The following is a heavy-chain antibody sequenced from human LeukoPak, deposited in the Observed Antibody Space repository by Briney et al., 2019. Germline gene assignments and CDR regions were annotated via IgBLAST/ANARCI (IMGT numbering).Heavy chain of an antibody. Sequence: PGTLSLTCTVSGGSISSSSYYWGWIRQPPGKGLEWIGSIYYSGSTYYNPSLKSRVTISVDTSKNQFSLKLSSVTAADTAVYYCARLAYGSGNEDYWFDPWGQGTLVTVSS. D-gene: IGHD3-10*01. J-gene: IGHJ5*02. V-gene: IGHV4-39*07. CDR3: ARLAYGSGNEDYWFDP. CDR2: IYYSGST. CDR1: GGSISSSSYY.